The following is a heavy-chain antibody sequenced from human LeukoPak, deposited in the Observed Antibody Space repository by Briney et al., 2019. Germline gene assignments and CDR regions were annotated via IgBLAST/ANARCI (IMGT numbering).Heavy chain of an antibody. CDR2: IYSGGST. J-gene: IGHJ4*02. V-gene: IGHV3-66*01. CDR3: ARDTPNSSSWTGLEY. Sequence: GGSLRPSCAASGFTVSSNYMSWVRQAPGKGLEWVSVIYSGGSTYYADSVKGRFTISRDNSKNTLYLQMNSLRAEDTAVYYCARDTPNSSSWTGLEYWGQGTLVTVSS. D-gene: IGHD6-13*01. CDR1: GFTVSSNY.